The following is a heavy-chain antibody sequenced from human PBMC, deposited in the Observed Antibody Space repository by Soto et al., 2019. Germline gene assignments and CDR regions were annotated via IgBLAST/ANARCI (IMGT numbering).Heavy chain of an antibody. CDR2: IYYSGST. CDR1: GGSVSSHSYY. Sequence: PSETLSLTCTVSGGSVSSHSYYWSWIRQPPGKGLEWIGYIYYSGSTNYNPSLKSRVTISVDTSKNQFSLKLSSVTAADTAVYYCARDTLACFDPWGQGTLVTVSS. CDR3: ARDTLACFDP. J-gene: IGHJ5*02. V-gene: IGHV4-61*01.